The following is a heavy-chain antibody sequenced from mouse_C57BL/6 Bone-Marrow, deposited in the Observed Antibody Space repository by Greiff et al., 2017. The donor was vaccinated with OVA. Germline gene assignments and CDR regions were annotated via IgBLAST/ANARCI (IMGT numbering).Heavy chain of an antibody. D-gene: IGHD2-4*01. J-gene: IGHJ3*01. CDR3: ARNPLYDYDGAWFAY. V-gene: IGHV2-2*01. CDR2: IWSGGST. CDR1: GFSLTSYG. Sequence: VKLMESGPGLVQPSQSLSITCTVSGFSLTSYGVHWVRQSPGKGLEWLGVIWSGGSTDYNAAFISRLSISKDNSKSQVFFKMNSLQADDTAIYYCARNPLYDYDGAWFAYWGQGTLVTVSA.